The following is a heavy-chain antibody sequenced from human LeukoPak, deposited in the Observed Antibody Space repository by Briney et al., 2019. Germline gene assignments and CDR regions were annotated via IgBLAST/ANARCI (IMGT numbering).Heavy chain of an antibody. V-gene: IGHV4-4*07. CDR1: GGSISSYY. CDR3: ARDGTSSSWYVYFQH. D-gene: IGHD6-13*01. Sequence: PSEALSLTCTVSGGSISSYYWSWIRQPAGKGLEWIGRIYTSGSTNYNPSLKSRVTMSVDTSKNQFSLKLSSVTAADTAVYYCARDGTSSSWYVYFQHWGQGTLVTVSS. CDR2: IYTSGST. J-gene: IGHJ1*01.